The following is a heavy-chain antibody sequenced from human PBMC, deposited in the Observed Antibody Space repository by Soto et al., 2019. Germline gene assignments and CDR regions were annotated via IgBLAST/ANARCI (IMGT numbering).Heavy chain of an antibody. CDR3: ARTNILTSYFPNYFDT. V-gene: IGHV5-51*01. D-gene: IGHD3-9*01. J-gene: IGHJ5*02. CDR2: IYPGDSDT. CDR1: GYSFTSYW. Sequence: GESLKISCKGSGYSFTSYWIGWVRQMPGKGLEWMGIIYPGDSDTRYSPSFQGQVTISVDTSITTAYLQWSSLKASDTAMYYCARTNILTSYFPNYFDTWGQGTLVTVSS.